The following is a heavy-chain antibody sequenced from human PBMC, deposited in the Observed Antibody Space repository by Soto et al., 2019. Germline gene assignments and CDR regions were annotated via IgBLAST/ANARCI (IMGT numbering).Heavy chain of an antibody. Sequence: QVQLVQSGAEVKKPGASVKVSCKASGYTFTSYDINWVRQATGQGLEWMGWMNPNSGNTGYAQKFQGRVTMTRNTSISTDYMELSSLRSEDTAVYYCARAAYYDFWSGYYPPYYYYGMDVWGQGTTVTVSS. V-gene: IGHV1-8*01. J-gene: IGHJ6*02. D-gene: IGHD3-3*01. CDR3: ARAAYYDFWSGYYPPYYYYGMDV. CDR2: MNPNSGNT. CDR1: GYTFTSYD.